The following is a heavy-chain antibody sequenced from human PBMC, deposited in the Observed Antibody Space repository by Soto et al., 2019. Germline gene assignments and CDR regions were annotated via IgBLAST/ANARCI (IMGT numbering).Heavy chain of an antibody. J-gene: IGHJ6*02. D-gene: IGHD6-13*01. Sequence: QVQLVQSGAEVKKPGASVKVSYKASGYTFTSYAMHWVRQAPGQRLEWMGWINAGNGNTKYSQKFQGRVTITRDTSASTAYMELSSLRSEDTAVYYCARGTIAAADPYYYYGMDVWGQGTTVTVSS. CDR2: INAGNGNT. V-gene: IGHV1-3*01. CDR3: ARGTIAAADPYYYYGMDV. CDR1: GYTFTSYA.